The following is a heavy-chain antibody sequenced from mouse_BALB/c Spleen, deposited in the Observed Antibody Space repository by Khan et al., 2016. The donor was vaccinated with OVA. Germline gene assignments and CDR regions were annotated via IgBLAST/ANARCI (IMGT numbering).Heavy chain of an antibody. CDR2: IYPGNSDT. J-gene: IGHJ2*01. CDR1: GYSFTSYW. CDR3: TKSYDSYYFVY. V-gene: IGHV1-5*01. Sequence: EVQLQESGTVLARPGASVKMSCKASGYSFTSYWMHWVKQRPGQGLEWIGAIYPGNSDTRYNQKFKGKANLTAVPSASTAYMELSSPTKEVSAVYYCTKSYDSYYFVYWGQGTTLTVSS. D-gene: IGHD2-4*01.